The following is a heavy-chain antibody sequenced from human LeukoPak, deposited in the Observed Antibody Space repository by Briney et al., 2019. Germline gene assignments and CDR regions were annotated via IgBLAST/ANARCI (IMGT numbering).Heavy chain of an antibody. V-gene: IGHV3-21*04. Sequence: PGGSLRLSCAASGFTFSNYNMNWVRQAPGKAMEWVSSITSSGTYIFYADSVKGRFTISRDNAKNSLYLQMNSLRAEDTAVYYCARGYCSGGSCYRGYFDYWGQGTLVTVSS. J-gene: IGHJ4*02. CDR1: GFTFSNYN. CDR2: ITSSGTYI. D-gene: IGHD2-15*01. CDR3: ARGYCSGGSCYRGYFDY.